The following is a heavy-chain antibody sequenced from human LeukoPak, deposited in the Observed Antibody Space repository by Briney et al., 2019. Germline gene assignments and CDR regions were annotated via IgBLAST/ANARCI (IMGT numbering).Heavy chain of an antibody. V-gene: IGHV4-39*07. CDR2: IYYSGST. J-gene: IGHJ4*02. D-gene: IGHD6-13*01. Sequence: PSETLSLTCTVSGGSISSSSYYWGWIRQPPGKGLEWIGSIYYSGSTYYNPSLKSRVTISVDTSKNQFSLKLSSVTAADTAVYYCARLTLRYSSTWYYFDYWGQGTLVTVSS. CDR1: GGSISSSSYY. CDR3: ARLTLRYSSTWYYFDY.